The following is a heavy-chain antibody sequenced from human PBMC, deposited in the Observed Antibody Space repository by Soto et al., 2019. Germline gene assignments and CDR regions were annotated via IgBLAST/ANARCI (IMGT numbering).Heavy chain of an antibody. CDR2: IIPIFGTA. J-gene: IGHJ3*02. V-gene: IGHV1-69*01. CDR1: GGTFSSYA. CDR3: ARDSVPYYYDSSGYYRPDAFDI. Sequence: QVQLVQSGAEVKKPGSSVKVSCKASGGTFSSYAISWVRQAPGQGLEWMGGIIPIFGTANYAQKFQGRVTITADESTSTAYMELSSLRSEDTAVYYCARDSVPYYYDSSGYYRPDAFDIWGQGTMVTVSS. D-gene: IGHD3-22*01.